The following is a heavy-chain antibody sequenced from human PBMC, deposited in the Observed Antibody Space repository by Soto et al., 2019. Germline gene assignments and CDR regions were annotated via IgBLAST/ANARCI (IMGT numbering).Heavy chain of an antibody. J-gene: IGHJ6*04. Sequence: GGSLRLSCSASGFTFDDYSMHWVRQAPWKGLEWVSGISWNSGSIGYADSVKGRFTISRDNAKNSLYLQMNSLRAEDTALYYCANYIQRRSRLLWCVESGYESYVMDVCVKRTNATVSS. CDR2: ISWNSGSI. D-gene: IGHD3-10*01. CDR1: GFTFDDYS. CDR3: ANYIQRRSRLLWCVESGYESYVMDV. V-gene: IGHV3-9*01.